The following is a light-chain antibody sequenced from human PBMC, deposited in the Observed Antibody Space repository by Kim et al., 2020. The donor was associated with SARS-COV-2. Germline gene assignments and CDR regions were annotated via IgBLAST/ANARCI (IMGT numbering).Light chain of an antibody. J-gene: IGKJ1*01. CDR2: WTS. CDR3: QQYYSTPWT. Sequence: DIVMTQSPVSLAVSLGEGATIHCKSSQTLLYSSYNKTYLAWYQQKPGQPPHLLIYWTSTRHSGVPDRFSGSGSGTDFTLTITSLQAEDVAIYYCQQYYSTPWTFGQGTKVDIK. V-gene: IGKV4-1*01. CDR1: QTLLYSSYNKTY.